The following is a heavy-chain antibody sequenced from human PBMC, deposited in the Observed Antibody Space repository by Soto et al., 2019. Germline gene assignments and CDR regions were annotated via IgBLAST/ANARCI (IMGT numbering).Heavy chain of an antibody. D-gene: IGHD3-9*01. J-gene: IGHJ6*02. V-gene: IGHV3-15*07. CDR2: IKSKTDGGTT. Sequence: PGGSLRLSCAASGFTFSNAWMNWVRQAPGKGLEWVGRIKSKTDGGTTDYAAPVKGRFTISRDDSKNTLYLQMNSLKTEDTAVYYCTTQRYFDWLLLGYYGMDVWAQGTTVPVS. CDR3: TTQRYFDWLLLGYYGMDV. CDR1: GFTFSNAW.